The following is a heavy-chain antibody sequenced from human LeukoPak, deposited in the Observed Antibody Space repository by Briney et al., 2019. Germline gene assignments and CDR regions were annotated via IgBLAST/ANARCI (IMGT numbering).Heavy chain of an antibody. CDR3: VRGRGYYDSYNGYYDPDNWFET. CDR2: IDPNDSDT. J-gene: IGHJ5*02. D-gene: IGHD3-16*01. CDR1: GYTFSKYW. Sequence: GESLKISCKTSGYTFSKYWIGWVRQKSGKGLEWMGIIDPNDSDTRYSPSLQGPVTISADTSTSTAYLQWSSLMASDTAMYYCVRGRGYYDSYNGYYDPDNWFETWGQGTLVTVSS. V-gene: IGHV5-51*01.